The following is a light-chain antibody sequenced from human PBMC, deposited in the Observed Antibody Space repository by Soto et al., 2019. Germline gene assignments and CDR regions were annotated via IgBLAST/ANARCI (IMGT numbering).Light chain of an antibody. CDR2: AAS. Sequence: DIHLTQSPSFLSASVGDRVTITCRASQGIASSLAWYQQKAGKAPKLLIYAASTLESGVPSRFSGSGPGTEFTLTISSLQPEDFGIYYFQQFNSYPLTFGGGTKVEIK. V-gene: IGKV1-9*01. CDR1: QGIASS. J-gene: IGKJ4*01. CDR3: QQFNSYPLT.